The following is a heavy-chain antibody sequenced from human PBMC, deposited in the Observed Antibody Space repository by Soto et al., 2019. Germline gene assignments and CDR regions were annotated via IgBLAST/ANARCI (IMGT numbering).Heavy chain of an antibody. D-gene: IGHD5-12*01. CDR3: AREGDSGYDWGSNFGYYYYYGMDV. CDR2: ISAYYGNT. Sequence: ASVNVACKASGYPFTRYGISWVRQARGQGVGWMGWISAYYGNTNYAQKLQRRLTMTTDTSTSKAYMELRRLTSDDTAVYYCAREGDSGYDWGSNFGYYYYYGMDVWGQGTTVTVSS. CDR1: GYPFTRYG. J-gene: IGHJ6*02. V-gene: IGHV1-18*01.